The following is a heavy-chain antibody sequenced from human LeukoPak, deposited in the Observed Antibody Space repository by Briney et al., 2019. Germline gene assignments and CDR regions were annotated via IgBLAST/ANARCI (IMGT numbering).Heavy chain of an antibody. CDR1: GGSFSGYY. J-gene: IGHJ5*02. CDR3: AAPGGYCSSTSCSNWFDP. V-gene: IGHV4-34*01. Sequence: SETLSLTCAVYGGSFSGYYWSWIRQPPGKGLEWIGEINHSGSTNYNPSLKSRVTISVDTSKNQFSLKLSSVTAADTAVYYCAAPGGYCSSTSCSNWFDPWGQGTLVTVSS. D-gene: IGHD2-2*01. CDR2: INHSGST.